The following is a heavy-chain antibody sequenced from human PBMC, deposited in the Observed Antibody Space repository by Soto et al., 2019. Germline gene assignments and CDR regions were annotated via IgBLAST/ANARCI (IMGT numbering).Heavy chain of an antibody. J-gene: IGHJ5*02. V-gene: IGHV4-59*12. D-gene: IGHD2-15*01. CDR3: ARGAVVVVAAAQFDP. CDR1: GGSISSYY. CDR2: IYYSGST. Sequence: SETLPLTCTVSGGSISSYYWSWIRQPPGKGLEWIGYIYYSGSTYYNPSLKSRVTISVDTSKNQFSLKLSSVTAADTAVYYCARGAVVVVAAAQFDPWGQATLVTVSS.